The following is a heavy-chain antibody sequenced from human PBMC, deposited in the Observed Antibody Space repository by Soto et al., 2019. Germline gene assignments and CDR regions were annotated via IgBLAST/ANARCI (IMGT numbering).Heavy chain of an antibody. V-gene: IGHV4-61*03. J-gene: IGHJ5*02. CDR2: ISYSGSA. D-gene: IGHD3-10*01. CDR3: ARDMFIYDSRTYHNPVNWFDP. Sequence: WTWLRQPPGKGLEWIGYISYSGSATYNPSLQSRVTISVDTSKRHFSLTLNSVTAADTAVYYCARDMFIYDSRTYHNPVNWFDPWGQRILVTVSS.